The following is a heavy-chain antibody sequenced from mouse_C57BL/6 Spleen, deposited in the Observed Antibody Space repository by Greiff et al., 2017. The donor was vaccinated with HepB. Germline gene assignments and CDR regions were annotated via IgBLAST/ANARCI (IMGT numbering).Heavy chain of an antibody. Sequence: VQRVESGPGLVAPSQSLSITCTVSGFSLTSYAISWVRQPPGKGLEWLGVIWTGGGTNYNSALKSRLSISKDNSKSQVFLKMNSLQTDDTARYYCARLYGSSSYYYAMDYWGQGTSVTVSS. V-gene: IGHV2-9-1*01. CDR1: GFSLTSYA. CDR2: IWTGGGT. J-gene: IGHJ4*01. D-gene: IGHD1-1*01. CDR3: ARLYGSSSYYYAMDY.